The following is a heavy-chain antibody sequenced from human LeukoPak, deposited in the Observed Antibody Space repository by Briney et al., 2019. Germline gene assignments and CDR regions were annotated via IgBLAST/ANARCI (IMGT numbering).Heavy chain of an antibody. CDR3: AREYYYDSSGYYYWRFYAFDI. CDR1: GGSISSYY. D-gene: IGHD3-22*01. J-gene: IGHJ3*02. CDR2: IYISGST. Sequence: SETLSLTCTVSGGSISSYYWSWIRQPAGKGLEWIGRIYISGSTNYNPSLKSRVTMSVDTSKNQFSLKLSSVTAADTAVYYCAREYYYDSSGYYYWRFYAFDIWGQGTMVTVSS. V-gene: IGHV4-4*07.